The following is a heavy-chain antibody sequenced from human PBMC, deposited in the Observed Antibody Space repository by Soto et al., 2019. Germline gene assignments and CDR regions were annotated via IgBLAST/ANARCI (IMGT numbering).Heavy chain of an antibody. J-gene: IGHJ3*02. CDR2: INPSGGSA. CDR1: GYSFTSYY. CDR3: ARNYDFWSGYSDAFDI. D-gene: IGHD3-3*01. V-gene: IGHV1-46*01. Sequence: GASVKVSCKASGYSFTSYYIHWVRQAPGQGLEWMGIINPSGGSASYAQKFQGRVTMTRDTSTSTVYMQLSSLRSEDTAVYYCARNYDFWSGYSDAFDIWGQGTMVTVSS.